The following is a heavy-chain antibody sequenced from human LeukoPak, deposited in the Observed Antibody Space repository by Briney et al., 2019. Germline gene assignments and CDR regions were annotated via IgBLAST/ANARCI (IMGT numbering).Heavy chain of an antibody. D-gene: IGHD2-2*01. J-gene: IGHJ5*02. CDR3: AHSLTGVPAAYNWFDP. CDR2: IYWNDDK. V-gene: IGHV2-5*01. CDR1: GFSISTCGVG. Sequence: ESGPTLVKPTQTLTLTCTFSGFSISTCGVGVAWIRPPPGKALEWLALIYWNDDKRYSPSLKSRLTITKDTSKSQVVLTMTNMGPVDTATYYCAHSLTGVPAAYNWFDPWGQGTLVTVSS.